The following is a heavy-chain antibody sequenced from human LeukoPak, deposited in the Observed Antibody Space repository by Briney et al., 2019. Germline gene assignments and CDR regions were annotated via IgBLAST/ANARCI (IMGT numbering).Heavy chain of an antibody. V-gene: IGHV3-23*01. Sequence: GGSLRLSCAASGFTFSSSVMTWVRQAPGKGLEWVSGISGCCGSTYCADSVKGRFTISRDNSKNTLYLQMNTLRAEDTAIYYCAKGTYGSGSYFFDDWGQGTLVTVYS. CDR3: AKGTYGSGSYFFDD. J-gene: IGHJ4*02. CDR2: ISGCCGST. CDR1: GFTFSSSV. D-gene: IGHD3-10*01.